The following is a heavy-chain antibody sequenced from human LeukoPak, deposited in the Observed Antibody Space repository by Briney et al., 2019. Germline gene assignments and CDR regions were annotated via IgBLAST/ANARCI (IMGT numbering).Heavy chain of an antibody. D-gene: IGHD3-3*01. V-gene: IGHV4-61*02. Sequence: SETLSLTCTVSGGSISSGSYYWSWLRQPAGKGLEWIGRIYTSGSTNYNPSLKSRVTISVDTSKNQFSLKLSSVTAADMAVYYCAREGYYDFWSGYLSWFDPWGQGTLVTVSS. J-gene: IGHJ5*02. CDR1: GGSISSGSYY. CDR3: AREGYYDFWSGYLSWFDP. CDR2: IYTSGST.